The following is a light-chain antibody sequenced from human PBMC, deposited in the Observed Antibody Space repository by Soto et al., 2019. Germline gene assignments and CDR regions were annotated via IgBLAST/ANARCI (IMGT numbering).Light chain of an antibody. J-gene: IGKJ4*01. V-gene: IGKV3-11*01. CDR3: QQRNNWLT. CDR2: DAS. CDR1: QSVSSN. Sequence: EIVLTQSPATVSLSPGERATLSCRASQSVSSNNLAWYQQKPGQAPRLLIYDASNRATGIPARFSGSGSGTDFTLTISSLEPEDFAVYYCQQRNNWLTFGGGTKVEIK.